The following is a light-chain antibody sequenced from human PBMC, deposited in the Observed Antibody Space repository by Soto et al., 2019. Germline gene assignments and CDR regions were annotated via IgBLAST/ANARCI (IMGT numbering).Light chain of an antibody. Sequence: EIVMTQSPATLSVSPGERATLSCRASQSVSSNLAWYQQKPGQAPRLLIYGASTRATGIPARFSGSGSGTDFTLTISSLQPDDFATYYCQHYNSYSEAFGQGTKVDI. J-gene: IGKJ1*01. CDR2: GAS. CDR1: QSVSSN. V-gene: IGKV3-15*01. CDR3: QHYNSYSEA.